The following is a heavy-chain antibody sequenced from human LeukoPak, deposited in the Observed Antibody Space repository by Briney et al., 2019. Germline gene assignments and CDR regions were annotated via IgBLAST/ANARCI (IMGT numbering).Heavy chain of an antibody. CDR3: ARNPSSTVTSKTENWFDP. CDR2: ISAYNGNT. V-gene: IGHV1-18*01. Sequence: ASVKVSCKASGYTFTSYGISWVRQAPGQGLEWMGWISAYNGNTNYAQKLQGRVTMTTDTSTSTAYMELRSLRSDDTAVYYCARNPSSTVTSKTENWFDPWGQGTLVTVSS. CDR1: GYTFTSYG. D-gene: IGHD4-17*01. J-gene: IGHJ5*02.